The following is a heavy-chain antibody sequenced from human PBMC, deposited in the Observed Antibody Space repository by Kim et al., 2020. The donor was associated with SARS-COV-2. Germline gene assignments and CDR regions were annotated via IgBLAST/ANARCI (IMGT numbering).Heavy chain of an antibody. CDR2: VIANGGST. J-gene: IGHJ4*02. Sequence: GGSLRLSCAASGFTFTNYGMSWVRQAPGKGLEWVSFVIANGGSTNYADSVKGRFTISRDNSKNVLYLQMNGLRAEDTAVYYCAKGGTLQVLYWGQGALVTVSS. CDR1: GFTFTNYG. CDR3: AKGGTLQVLY. D-gene: IGHD1-1*01. V-gene: IGHV3-23*01.